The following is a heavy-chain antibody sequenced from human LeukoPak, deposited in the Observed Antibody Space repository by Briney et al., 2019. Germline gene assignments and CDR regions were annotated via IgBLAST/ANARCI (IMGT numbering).Heavy chain of an antibody. D-gene: IGHD3-22*01. CDR3: TKGYYEPFDS. Sequence: ASETLSLTCTVSGASVNSYYWDWIRQPPGEGLEWIGCISDSGRTYYNPSLKSRVTISLGTSNNQFSLRLTSVTAADSAMYYCTKGYYEPFDSWGQGTLVTVSS. CDR1: GASVNSYY. CDR2: ISDSGRT. V-gene: IGHV4-59*02. J-gene: IGHJ4*02.